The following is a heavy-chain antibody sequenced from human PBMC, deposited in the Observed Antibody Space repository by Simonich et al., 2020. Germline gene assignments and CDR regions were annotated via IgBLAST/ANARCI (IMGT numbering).Heavy chain of an antibody. CDR2: IKQDGSEK. Sequence: EVQLVESGGGLVQPGGSLRLSCAASGFTFSSYWVSWVRQGPGKGLEGVAKIKQDGSEKYYVDSVKGIFTISRDNAKNSLYLQMNSLRAEDTAVYYCARDGLGTAYYYYMDVWGKGTTVTVSS. CDR3: ARDGLGTAYYYYMDV. J-gene: IGHJ6*03. CDR1: GFTFSSYW. D-gene: IGHD7-27*01. V-gene: IGHV3-7*01.